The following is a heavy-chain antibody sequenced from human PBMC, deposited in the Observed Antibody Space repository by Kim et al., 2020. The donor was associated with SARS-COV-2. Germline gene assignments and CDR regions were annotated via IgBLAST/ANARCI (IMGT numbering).Heavy chain of an antibody. Sequence: SETLSLTCAVYGGSFSGYYWSWIRQPPGKGLEWIGEINHSGSTNYNPSLKSRVTISVDTSKNQFSLKLSSVTAADTAVYYCARGYPPKLGTVYWYFDLWGRGTLVTVSS. V-gene: IGHV4-34*01. CDR2: INHSGST. CDR1: GGSFSGYY. CDR3: ARGYPPKLGTVYWYFDL. D-gene: IGHD7-27*01. J-gene: IGHJ2*01.